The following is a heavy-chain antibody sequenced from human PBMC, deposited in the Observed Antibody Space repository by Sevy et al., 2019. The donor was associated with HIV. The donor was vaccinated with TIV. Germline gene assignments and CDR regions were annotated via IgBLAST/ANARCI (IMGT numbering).Heavy chain of an antibody. CDR1: GFTFSDYY. CDR3: ARVRTSWGYYYGMDV. D-gene: IGHD2-2*01. J-gene: IGHJ6*02. V-gene: IGHV3-11*01. Sequence: GGSLRLSCAASGFTFSDYYMSWIRKAPGKGLEWVSYISSSGSTIYYADSVKGRFTISRDNAKNSLYLQMNSLRAEDTAVYYCARVRTSWGYYYGMDVWGQGTTVTVSS. CDR2: ISSSGSTI.